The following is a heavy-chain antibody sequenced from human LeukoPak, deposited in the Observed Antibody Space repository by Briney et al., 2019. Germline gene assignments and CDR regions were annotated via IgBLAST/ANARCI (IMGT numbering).Heavy chain of an antibody. CDR3: ATTGGYSYGS. J-gene: IGHJ5*02. CDR2: ISFTSSTI. D-gene: IGHD5-18*01. V-gene: IGHV3-48*02. CDR1: GFTLSSYS. Sequence: GGSLRLSCAASGFTLSSYSMNWVRQAPGKGLEWVSYISFTSSTIYYADSVEGRFTISRDNAKNSLYLQMNSLRDEDTAVYYCATTGGYSYGSWGQGTLVTVSS.